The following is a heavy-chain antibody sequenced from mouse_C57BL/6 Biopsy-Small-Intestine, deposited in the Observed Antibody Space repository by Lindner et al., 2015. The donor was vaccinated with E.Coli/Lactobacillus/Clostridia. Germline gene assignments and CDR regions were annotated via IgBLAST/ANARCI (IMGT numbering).Heavy chain of an antibody. V-gene: IGHV1-39*01. J-gene: IGHJ4*01. CDR2: INPNYGTT. CDR3: AWSRFYAMDY. Sequence: QLQESGPELVKPGASVKISCKASGYSFTDYNMNWVKQSNGKSLEWIGIINPNYGTTSYNQKFKGKATLTVDQSSSTAYMQLNSLTSDDSAVYYCAWSRFYAMDYWGQGTSVTVSS. CDR1: GYSFTDYN.